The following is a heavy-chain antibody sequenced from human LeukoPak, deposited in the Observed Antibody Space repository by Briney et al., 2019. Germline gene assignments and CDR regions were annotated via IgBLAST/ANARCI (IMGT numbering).Heavy chain of an antibody. Sequence: SVKVSCKASGGTFSSYAISWVRQAPGQGLEWMGGIIPIFGTANYARKFQGRGTITTDESTSTAYMELSSLRSEDTAVYYCARDYCSSTSCYGYFDYWGQGTLVTVSS. J-gene: IGHJ4*02. CDR2: IIPIFGTA. V-gene: IGHV1-69*05. D-gene: IGHD2-2*01. CDR3: ARDYCSSTSCYGYFDY. CDR1: GGTFSSYA.